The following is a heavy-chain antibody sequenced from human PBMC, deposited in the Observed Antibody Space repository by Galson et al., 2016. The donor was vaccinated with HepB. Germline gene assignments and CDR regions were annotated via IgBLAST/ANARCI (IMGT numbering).Heavy chain of an antibody. Sequence: QSGAEVKKPGESLKISCKGSGYRFTSYWIGWVRQMPGEGLEWMGIIYPGDSDTRYSPSFQGQVTISADKSTSTAYLQWSSLKASDTAMYYCARHDHDESSGYSSLDYWGQGTLVTVSS. V-gene: IGHV5-51*01. CDR1: GYRFTSYW. CDR3: ARHDHDESSGYSSLDY. J-gene: IGHJ4*02. CDR2: IYPGDSDT. D-gene: IGHD3-22*01.